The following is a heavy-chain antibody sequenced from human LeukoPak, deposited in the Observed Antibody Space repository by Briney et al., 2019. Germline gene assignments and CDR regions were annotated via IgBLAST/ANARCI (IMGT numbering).Heavy chain of an antibody. Sequence: PGGSLRLSCAASGFTFSSYAMHWVRQAPGKGLEWVAVISYDGSNKYYADSVKGRFTISRDNSKNTLYLQMNSLRAEDTAVYYCARDSPSTGDYYYYMDVWGKGTTVTVSS. V-gene: IGHV3-30*01. CDR2: ISYDGSNK. J-gene: IGHJ6*03. CDR3: ARDSPSTGDYYYYMDV. CDR1: GFTFSSYA. D-gene: IGHD2-2*01.